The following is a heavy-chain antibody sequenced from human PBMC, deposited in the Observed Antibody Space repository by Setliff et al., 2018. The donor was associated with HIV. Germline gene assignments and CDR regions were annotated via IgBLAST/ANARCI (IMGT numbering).Heavy chain of an antibody. J-gene: IGHJ2*01. D-gene: IGHD2-21*02. V-gene: IGHV4-39*01. CDR2: VYQSGST. Sequence: PSETLSLTCTVYGASISNSNSYWGWIRQPPGKRLEWLGSVYQSGSTSYNPSLSSRLTISVDTSKNQVSLRLSSVTAADTAVYYCARHDGTYCGGDCYLLGYFDLWGRGTLVTVS. CDR3: ARHDGTYCGGDCYLLGYFDL. CDR1: GASISNSNSY.